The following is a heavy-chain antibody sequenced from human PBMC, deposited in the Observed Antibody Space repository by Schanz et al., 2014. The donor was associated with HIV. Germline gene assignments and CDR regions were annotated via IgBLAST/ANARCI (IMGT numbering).Heavy chain of an antibody. J-gene: IGHJ6*02. V-gene: IGHV1-58*01. CDR1: GFTFTSSA. Sequence: QMQLVQSGPEVKKPGTSVKVSCKASGFTFTSSAVQWVRQARGQRLEWIGWIVVGSGNTNYAQKFQERVTITRDMSTSTAYRELSSLRSEDTAVYYCARYPRLIDSNSPQGMDVWGQGTAVTVSS. D-gene: IGHD2-15*01. CDR2: IVVGSGNT. CDR3: ARYPRLIDSNSPQGMDV.